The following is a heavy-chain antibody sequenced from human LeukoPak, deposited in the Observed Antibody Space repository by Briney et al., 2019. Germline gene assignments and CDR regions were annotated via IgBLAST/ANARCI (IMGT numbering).Heavy chain of an antibody. CDR1: GFTFSSYS. CDR3: AKGMTTGPRSVYHYMDV. Sequence: GGSLRLSCAASGFTFSSYSMNWVRQAPGKGLEWVSYISSSSSTIYYADSVKGRFTISRDNAKNSLYLQMNSLRAEDTAVYYCAKGMTTGPRSVYHYMDVWGKGTTVTVSS. CDR2: ISSSSSTI. J-gene: IGHJ6*03. V-gene: IGHV3-48*01. D-gene: IGHD4-17*01.